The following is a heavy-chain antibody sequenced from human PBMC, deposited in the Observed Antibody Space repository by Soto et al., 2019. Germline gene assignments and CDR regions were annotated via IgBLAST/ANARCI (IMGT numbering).Heavy chain of an antibody. CDR2: ISAYNGNT. D-gene: IGHD6-6*01. Sequence: GASVKVSCKASGYTFTSYGISWVRQAPGQGLEWMGWISAYNGNTNYAQKLQGRVTMTTDTSTSTADMKLRSIKSDDTAEYYCAKSGRSSALDGMDVWGQGTTVTVSS. CDR3: AKSGRSSALDGMDV. CDR1: GYTFTSYG. J-gene: IGHJ6*02. V-gene: IGHV1-18*01.